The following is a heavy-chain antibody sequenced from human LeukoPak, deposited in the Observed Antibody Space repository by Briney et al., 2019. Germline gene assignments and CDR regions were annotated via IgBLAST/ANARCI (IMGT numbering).Heavy chain of an antibody. J-gene: IGHJ4*02. CDR2: IYYSGST. CDR3: ARHHDFWSGYLMGGSYYFDY. V-gene: IGHV4-39*01. Sequence: PSETLSLTCTVSGGSISSSSYYWGWIRQPPGKGLEWIGSIYYSGSTYYNPSLKSRVTISVDTSKNQFSLKLSSVTAADTAVYYCARHHDFWSGYLMGGSYYFDYWGQGTLVTVSS. CDR1: GGSISSSSYY. D-gene: IGHD3-3*01.